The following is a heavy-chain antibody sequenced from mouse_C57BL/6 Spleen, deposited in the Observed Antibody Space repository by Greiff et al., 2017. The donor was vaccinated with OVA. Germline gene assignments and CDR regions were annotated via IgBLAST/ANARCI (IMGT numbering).Heavy chain of an antibody. V-gene: IGHV5-4*01. J-gene: IGHJ1*03. Sequence: EVQLQESGGGLVKPGGSLKLSCAASGFTFSSYAMSWVRQTPEKRLEWVATISDGGSYTYYPDNVKGRFTISRDNAKNNLYLQMSHLKSEDTAMYYCAREGYYGRSLYWYFDVWGTGTTVTVSS. CDR1: GFTFSSYA. D-gene: IGHD1-1*01. CDR2: ISDGGSYT. CDR3: AREGYYGRSLYWYFDV.